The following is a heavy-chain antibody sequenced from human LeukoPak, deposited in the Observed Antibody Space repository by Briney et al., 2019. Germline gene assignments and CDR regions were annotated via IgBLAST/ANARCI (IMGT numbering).Heavy chain of an antibody. V-gene: IGHV4-39*01. J-gene: IGHJ4*02. Sequence: SETLSLTCTVSGGSISSSSYYWGWIRQPPGKGLEWIGSIHYRGSTFQNPSLKSRVTISVDTSKNQFSLKLSPVTAADTAVYYCASPYCSSPSSHSMCYFDSWGQGTLVTVSS. CDR1: GGSISSSSYY. CDR3: ASPYCSSPSSHSMCYFDS. D-gene: IGHD2-2*01. CDR2: IHYRGST.